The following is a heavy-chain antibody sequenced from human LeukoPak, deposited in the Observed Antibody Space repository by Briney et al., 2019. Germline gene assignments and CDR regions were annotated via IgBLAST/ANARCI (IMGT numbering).Heavy chain of an antibody. V-gene: IGHV3-30-3*01. Sequence: GGSLRLSCAASGFTFSSYAMHWVRQAPGKGLEWVAVISYDGSNKYYTDSVKGRLTISRDNSKDTLFLQMNSLRAKDTAVYYCAREGPRGNSQFDYWGQGTLVTVSS. CDR2: ISYDGSNK. J-gene: IGHJ4*02. D-gene: IGHD2/OR15-2a*01. CDR1: GFTFSSYA. CDR3: AREGPRGNSQFDY.